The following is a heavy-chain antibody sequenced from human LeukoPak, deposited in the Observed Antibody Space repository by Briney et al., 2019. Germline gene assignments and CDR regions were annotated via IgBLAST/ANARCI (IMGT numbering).Heavy chain of an antibody. CDR3: AADQGGDYYGSGSYYGY. CDR2: IVVGSGNT. J-gene: IGHJ4*02. CDR1: VFTFTSSA. Sequence: TSVKVSCKASVFTFTSSAMQWVRQARGQRLEWIGWIVVGSGNTNYAQKFQERVTITRDMSTSTAYMELSSLRSEDTAVYYCAADQGGDYYGSGSYYGYWGQGTLVTVSS. V-gene: IGHV1-58*02. D-gene: IGHD3-10*01.